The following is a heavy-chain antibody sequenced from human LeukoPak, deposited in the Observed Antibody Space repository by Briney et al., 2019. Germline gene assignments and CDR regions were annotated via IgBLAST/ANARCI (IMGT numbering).Heavy chain of an antibody. CDR2: INHSGST. CDR3: AKYYYGSGSYYSLDF. D-gene: IGHD3-10*01. CDR1: GGSFSGYY. J-gene: IGHJ4*02. Sequence: SETLSLTCAVYGGSFSGYYWNWIRQPPGKGLEWIGEINHSGSTNYNPSLKSQVTISVDTSKNQFSLKLSSVTAADTAVYYCAKYYYGSGSYYSLDFWGQGTLVTVSS. V-gene: IGHV4-34*01.